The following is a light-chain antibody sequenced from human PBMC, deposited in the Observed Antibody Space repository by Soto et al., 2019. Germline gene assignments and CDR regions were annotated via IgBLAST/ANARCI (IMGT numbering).Light chain of an antibody. Sequence: QSVLTQPASVSGSPGQSITISCTGTSSDVGDYNYVSWYQQHPGKAPKLMIYEVSNRPSGVSNRFSGSKSGNTASLTISGPQAEDEADYYCSSYTSSSPHVVFGGGTKLTVL. CDR1: SSDVGDYNY. V-gene: IGLV2-14*01. CDR2: EVS. CDR3: SSYTSSSPHVV. J-gene: IGLJ2*01.